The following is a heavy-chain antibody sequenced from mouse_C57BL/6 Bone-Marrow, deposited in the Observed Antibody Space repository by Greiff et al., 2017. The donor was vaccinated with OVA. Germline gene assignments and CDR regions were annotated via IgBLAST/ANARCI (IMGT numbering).Heavy chain of an antibody. V-gene: IGHV5-12*01. CDR1: GFTFSDYY. CDR3: ASPPGFAY. Sequence: EVQGVESGGGLVKPGGSLKLSCAASGFTFSDYYMYWVRQTPEKRLEWVAYISNGGGSTYYPDTVKGRFTISRDNAKNTLYLQMSRLKSEDTAMYYCASPPGFAYWGQGTLVTVSA. CDR2: ISNGGGST. J-gene: IGHJ3*01.